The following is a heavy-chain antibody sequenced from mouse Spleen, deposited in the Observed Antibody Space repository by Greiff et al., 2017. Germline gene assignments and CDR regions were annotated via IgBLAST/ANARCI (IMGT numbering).Heavy chain of an antibody. CDR2: INPSNGRT. CDR1: GYTFTSYW. Sequence: VQLQQSGAELVRPGSSVKLSCKASGYTFTSYWMHWVKQRPGQGLEWIGEINPSNGRTNYNEKFKSKATLTVDKSSSTAYMQLSSLTSEDSAVYYCARRLGPVYFDYWGQGTTLTVSS. V-gene: IGHV1S81*02. J-gene: IGHJ2*01. CDR3: ARRLGPVYFDY. D-gene: IGHD4-1*01.